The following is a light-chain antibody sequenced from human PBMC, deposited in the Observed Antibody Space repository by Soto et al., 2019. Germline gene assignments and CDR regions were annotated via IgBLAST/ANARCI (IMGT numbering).Light chain of an antibody. J-gene: IGKJ2*01. CDR3: QQYDNLPRYT. CDR1: PDISNY. CDR2: DAS. Sequence: DIQMTQSPSSLSASVGDRVTITCQASPDISNYLNWYQQKPGKAPKLLIYDASNLDTGVPSRFSGSGSGTDFTFTISSLQPEDIATYYCQQYDNLPRYTFGQGTKLEIK. V-gene: IGKV1-33*01.